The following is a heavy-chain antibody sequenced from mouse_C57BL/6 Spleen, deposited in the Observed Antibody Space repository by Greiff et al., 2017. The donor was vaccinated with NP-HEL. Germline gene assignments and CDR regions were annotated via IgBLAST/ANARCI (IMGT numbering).Heavy chain of an antibody. CDR1: GYTFTSYW. D-gene: IGHD2-3*01. Sequence: QVQLQQPGAELVRPGSSVKLSCKASGYTFTSYWMHWVKRRPIQGLEWIGNIDPSDSETHYNQKFKDKATLTVDKSSSTAYMQLSSLTSEDSAVYYCARVDGYYDAMDYWGQGTSVTVSS. CDR3: ARVDGYYDAMDY. J-gene: IGHJ4*01. V-gene: IGHV1-52*01. CDR2: IDPSDSET.